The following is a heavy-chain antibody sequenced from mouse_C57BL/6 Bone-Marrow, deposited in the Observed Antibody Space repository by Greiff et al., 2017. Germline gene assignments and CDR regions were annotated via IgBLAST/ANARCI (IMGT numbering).Heavy chain of an antibody. CDR1: GYTFTSSW. CDR2: INPSSGYT. Sequence: QVQLQQSGAELAKPGASVKLSCKASGYTFTSSWMHWVKQRPGQGLEWIGYINPSSGYTKYNQKFKDKATLTADKSYSTAYMQLSSLTYEDSAVYYCARLGYYGSSYMFTFAYWGQGTLFTVAA. V-gene: IGHV1-7*01. J-gene: IGHJ3*01. D-gene: IGHD1-1*01. CDR3: ARLGYYGSSYMFTFAY.